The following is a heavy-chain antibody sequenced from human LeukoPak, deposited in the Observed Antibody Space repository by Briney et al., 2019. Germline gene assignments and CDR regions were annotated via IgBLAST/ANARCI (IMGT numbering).Heavy chain of an antibody. CDR3: ASTPPRDIVVVVAADDYFDY. D-gene: IGHD2-15*01. V-gene: IGHV1-69*01. CDR2: IIPIFGTA. Sequence: SVKVSCKASGGTFSSYAISWVRQAPGQGLEWMGGIIPIFGTANYAQKFQGRVTITADESTSTAYMELSSLRSEDTAVYYCASTPPRDIVVVVAADDYFDYWGQGTLVTVSS. CDR1: GGTFSSYA. J-gene: IGHJ4*02.